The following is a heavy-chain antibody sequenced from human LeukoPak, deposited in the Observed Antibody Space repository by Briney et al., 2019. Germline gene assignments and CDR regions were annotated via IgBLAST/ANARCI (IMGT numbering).Heavy chain of an antibody. V-gene: IGHV4-59*01. J-gene: IGHJ6*02. D-gene: IGHD1-14*01. CDR1: GGSISSYY. CDR3: VRTTPYSYGMDV. Sequence: SETLSLTCTVSGGSISSYYRSWIRQPPGKGLEWIGYIYYSGSTNYNPSLKSRVTISVDTSKNQFSLKQSSVTAADTAVYYCVRTTPYSYGMDVWGQGTTVTVSS. CDR2: IYYSGST.